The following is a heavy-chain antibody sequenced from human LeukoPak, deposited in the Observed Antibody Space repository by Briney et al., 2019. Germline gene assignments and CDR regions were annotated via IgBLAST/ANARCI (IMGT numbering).Heavy chain of an antibody. CDR3: TTAGGAVAAPGWIDY. CDR2: IKSKTDGGTT. Sequence: GGSLRLSCAASGFTFSNAWMSWVRQAPGKGLEWVGRIKSKTDGGTTDYAAPVKGGFTISRDDSKNTLYLQMNSLKTEDTAVYYCTTAGGAVAAPGWIDYWGQGTLVTVSS. CDR1: GFTFSNAW. J-gene: IGHJ4*02. D-gene: IGHD6-19*01. V-gene: IGHV3-15*01.